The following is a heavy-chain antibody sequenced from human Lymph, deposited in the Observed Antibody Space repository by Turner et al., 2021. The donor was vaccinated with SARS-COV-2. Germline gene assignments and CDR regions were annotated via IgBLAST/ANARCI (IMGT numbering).Heavy chain of an antibody. Sequence: QVQLVESGGGVVQPGGSLRPSCPASGFTFNNYPMHWVRQAPGKGLEWVAVISYDGSNKYYADSVKGRFTISRDNSKNTLYLQMNSLRAEDTAVYYCARDSSGSGTLDYWGQGTLVTVSS. J-gene: IGHJ4*02. CDR2: ISYDGSNK. CDR1: GFTFNNYP. V-gene: IGHV3-30-3*01. CDR3: ARDSSGSGTLDY. D-gene: IGHD3-10*01.